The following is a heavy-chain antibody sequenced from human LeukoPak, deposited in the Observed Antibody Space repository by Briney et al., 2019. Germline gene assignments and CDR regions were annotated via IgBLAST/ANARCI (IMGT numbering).Heavy chain of an antibody. CDR2: IKQDGSEK. CDR3: ARGAMIVVVNDY. D-gene: IGHD3-22*01. Sequence: GGSLRLSCAASGFTFSGSAMHWVRQAPGKGLEWVANIKQDGSEKYYVDSVKGRFTISRDNAKNPLYLQMNSLRAEDTAVYYCARGAMIVVVNDYWGQGTLVTVSS. CDR1: GFTFSGSA. V-gene: IGHV3-7*01. J-gene: IGHJ4*02.